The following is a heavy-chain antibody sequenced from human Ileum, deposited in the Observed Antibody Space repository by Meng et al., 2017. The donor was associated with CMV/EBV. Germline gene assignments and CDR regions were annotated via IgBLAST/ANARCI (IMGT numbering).Heavy chain of an antibody. CDR3: ARSHSLGGDQPFDY. D-gene: IGHD3-16*01. J-gene: IGHJ4*02. V-gene: IGHV1-69*05. CDR1: EDTARRYG. Sequence: ASEDTARRYGVTWVRQAPGQGLEWMEGIIPIFGAKSYEQRFQGRVTITTDASTDTAYMELSGLRSEDTAVYYCARSHSLGGDQPFDYWGQGSLVTVSS. CDR2: IIPIFGAK.